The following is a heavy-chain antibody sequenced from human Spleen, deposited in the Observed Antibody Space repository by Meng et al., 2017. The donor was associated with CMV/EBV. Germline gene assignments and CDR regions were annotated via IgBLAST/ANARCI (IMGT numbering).Heavy chain of an antibody. V-gene: IGHV4-4*07. CDR2: IYTSGST. Sequence: QWQLQESVPGLGKPSETLSLTCTVSGGSISSYYWGWIRQPAGKGLEWIGRIYTSGSTNYNPSLKSRVTMSVDTSKNQFSLKLSSVTAADTAVYYCARGGLRYSSSWPFDYWGQGTLVTVSS. J-gene: IGHJ4*02. D-gene: IGHD6-13*01. CDR1: GGSISSYY. CDR3: ARGGLRYSSSWPFDY.